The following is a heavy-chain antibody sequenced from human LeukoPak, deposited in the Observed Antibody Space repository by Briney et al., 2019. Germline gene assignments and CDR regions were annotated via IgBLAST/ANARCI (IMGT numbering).Heavy chain of an antibody. CDR3: ARVGATVTIDYYYYGLDV. CDR2: IYPGDSDT. Sequence: GESLKISCKGSGYSFASYWIGWVRHMPAQGLEWMGIIYPGDSDTRYSPTFQGQVTISADKSISSPYLQWSSLKASDTAMYYCARVGATVTIDYYYYGLDVWGQGTTVTVSS. D-gene: IGHD4-11*01. J-gene: IGHJ6*02. CDR1: GYSFASYW. V-gene: IGHV5-51*01.